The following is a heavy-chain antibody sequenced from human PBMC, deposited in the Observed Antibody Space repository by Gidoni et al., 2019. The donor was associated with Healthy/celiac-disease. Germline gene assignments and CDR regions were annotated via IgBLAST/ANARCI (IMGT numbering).Heavy chain of an antibody. V-gene: IGHV3-33*01. CDR3: ARDRYYYDSSGYYGY. CDR1: GFTFSSYG. J-gene: IGHJ4*02. Sequence: QVQLVESGGGVVQPGRSLRLPCAASGFTFSSYGMHWVRQAPGKGLEWVAVIWYDGSNKYYAESVKGRFTISRDNSKNTLYLQMNSLRAEDTAVYYCARDRYYYDSSGYYGYWGQGTLVTVSS. CDR2: IWYDGSNK. D-gene: IGHD3-22*01.